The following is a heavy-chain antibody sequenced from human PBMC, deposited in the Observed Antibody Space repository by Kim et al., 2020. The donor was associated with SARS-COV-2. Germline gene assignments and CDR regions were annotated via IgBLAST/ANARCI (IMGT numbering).Heavy chain of an antibody. J-gene: IGHJ4*02. Sequence: GGSLRLSCAASGFTFSSYGMHWVRQAPGKGLEWVAVISYDGSNKYYADSVKGRFTISGDNSKNTLYLQMNSLRAEDTAVYYCAKDGGSDYWGQGTLVTVSS. V-gene: IGHV3-30*18. CDR3: AKDGGSDY. CDR2: ISYDGSNK. CDR1: GFTFSSYG. D-gene: IGHD3-16*01.